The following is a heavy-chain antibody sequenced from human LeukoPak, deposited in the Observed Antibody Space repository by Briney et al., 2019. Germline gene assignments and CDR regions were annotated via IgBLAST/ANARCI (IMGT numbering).Heavy chain of an antibody. V-gene: IGHV5-51*01. Sequence: GESLNISCKGSGYRFTSYSIDWVRQMPGKGLEWMGIIYPGDSDTRYSPSFQGQVTISADKSISTAYLQWSSLKASDTAMYYCVRLAAMPAWFDPWGQGTLVTVSS. D-gene: IGHD2-2*01. CDR3: VRLAAMPAWFDP. CDR2: IYPGDSDT. J-gene: IGHJ5*02. CDR1: GYRFTSYS.